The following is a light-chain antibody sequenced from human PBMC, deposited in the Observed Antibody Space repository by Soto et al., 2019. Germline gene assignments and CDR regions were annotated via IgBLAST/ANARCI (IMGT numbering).Light chain of an antibody. V-gene: IGKV3-20*01. CDR1: QSVTSSY. CDR3: QQYGSSLTWT. J-gene: IGKJ1*01. CDR2: GAS. Sequence: EIVLTQSPGTLSLSPGDRATLSCGASQSVTSSYLAWYQQKPGQAPRLLIYGASSRATGIPDKFSGSGSGTDFTLTISRLEPEDFAVYYCQQYGSSLTWTFGQGTKVDIK.